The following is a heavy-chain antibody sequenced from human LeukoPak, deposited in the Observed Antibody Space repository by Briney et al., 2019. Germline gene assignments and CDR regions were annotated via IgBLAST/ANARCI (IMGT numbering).Heavy chain of an antibody. D-gene: IGHD1-26*01. CDR1: GFTFSSYG. CDR3: ARLGRSYYYYGMDV. J-gene: IGHJ6*04. CDR2: IWYDGSNK. V-gene: IGHV3-33*01. Sequence: PGRSLRFSCAASGFTFSSYGMHWVRQAPGKGLEWVAVIWYDGSNKYYADSVKGRFTISRDNSKNTLYLQMNSLRAEDTAVYYCARLGRSYYYYGMDVWGKGTTVTVSS.